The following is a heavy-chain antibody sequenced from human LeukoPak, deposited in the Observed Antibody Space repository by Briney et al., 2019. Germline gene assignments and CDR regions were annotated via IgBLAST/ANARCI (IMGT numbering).Heavy chain of an antibody. J-gene: IGHJ3*02. Sequence: GGSLRLSCAASGFTFSSYAMSWVRQAPGKGLEWVSAISGSGGSTYYADSVKGRFTISRDNSKNTLYLQMNGLRAEDTAVYYCAKDAVRVGSGYYYGSAFDIWGQGTMVTVSS. D-gene: IGHD3-22*01. CDR1: GFTFSSYA. V-gene: IGHV3-23*01. CDR2: ISGSGGST. CDR3: AKDAVRVGSGYYYGSAFDI.